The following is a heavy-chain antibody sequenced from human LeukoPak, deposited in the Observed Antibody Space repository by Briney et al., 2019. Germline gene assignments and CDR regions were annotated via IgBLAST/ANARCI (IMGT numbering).Heavy chain of an antibody. J-gene: IGHJ3*02. V-gene: IGHV4-31*03. CDR3: ARVLYGAGAFDI. Sequence: PSETLSLTCTVSNGSVRSYYWSWIRQHPGKGLEWIGYIYYSGSTYYNPSLKSRVTISVDTSKNQFSLKLSSVTAADTAVYYCARVLYGAGAFDIWGQGTMVTVSS. D-gene: IGHD4-17*01. CDR2: IYYSGST. CDR1: NGSVRSYY.